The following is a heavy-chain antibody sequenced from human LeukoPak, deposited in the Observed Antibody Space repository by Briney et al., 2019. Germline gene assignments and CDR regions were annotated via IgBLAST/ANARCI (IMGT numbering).Heavy chain of an antibody. CDR3: ARNRGHPGGEYYYYYMDV. Sequence: SVKVSCKASGGTFSSYAISWVRQVPGQGLEWMGGIIPIFGTANYAQKFQGRVTITAHESTSTAYMELSSMRSEDTAVYYCARNRGHPGGEYYYYYMDVWGKGTTVTVSS. D-gene: IGHD3-16*01. CDR1: GGTFSSYA. CDR2: IIPIFGTA. V-gene: IGHV1-69*13. J-gene: IGHJ6*03.